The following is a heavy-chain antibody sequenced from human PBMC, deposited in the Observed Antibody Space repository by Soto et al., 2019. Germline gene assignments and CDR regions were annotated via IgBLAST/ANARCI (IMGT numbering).Heavy chain of an antibody. V-gene: IGHV3-23*01. CDR3: AKDREYGGSSWYYFDF. CDR1: GFTFSSYA. D-gene: IGHD6-13*01. Sequence: EVQLLESGGGLVQPGGSLRLSCAASGFTFSSYAMTWVRQAPGSGLEWVSGISSSGGTTYYADSVKGRFIISRDNSKNTLYLPMNSLRAEDTAIYSCAKDREYGGSSWYYFDFWGHGTLVTVSS. CDR2: ISSSGGTT. J-gene: IGHJ4*01.